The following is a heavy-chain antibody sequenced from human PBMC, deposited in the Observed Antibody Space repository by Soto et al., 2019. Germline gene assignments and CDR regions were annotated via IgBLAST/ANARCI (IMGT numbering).Heavy chain of an antibody. J-gene: IGHJ4*02. D-gene: IGHD2-15*01. CDR3: ARWIIRDIVVVVAATPIDSFDY. V-gene: IGHV1-18*01. CDR2: ISAYNGNT. CDR1: GYTFTSYG. Sequence: GASVKVSCKASGYTFTSYGISWVRQAPGQGLEWMGWISAYNGNTNYAQKLQGRVTMTTDTSTSTAYMELRSLRSDDTAVYYCARWIIRDIVVVVAATPIDSFDYWGQGTLVTVSS.